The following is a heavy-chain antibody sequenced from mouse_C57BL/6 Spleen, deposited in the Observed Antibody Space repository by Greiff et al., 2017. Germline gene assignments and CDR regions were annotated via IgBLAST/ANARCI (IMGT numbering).Heavy chain of an antibody. Sequence: VKLQQPGAELVMPGASVKLSCKASGYTFTSYWMHWVKQRPGQGLEWIGEIDPSDSYTNYNQEFKGKSTLTVDKSSSTAYMQLSSLTSEDSAVYYCARSYERAMDYWGQGTSVTVSS. CDR2: IDPSDSYT. CDR3: ARSYERAMDY. CDR1: GYTFTSYW. J-gene: IGHJ4*01. V-gene: IGHV1-69*01. D-gene: IGHD2-12*01.